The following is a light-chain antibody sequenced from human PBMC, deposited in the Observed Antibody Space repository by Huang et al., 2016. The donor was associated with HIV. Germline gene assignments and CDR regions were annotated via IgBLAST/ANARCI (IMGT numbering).Light chain of an antibody. CDR1: QDLGTY. Sequence: DIQMTQSPSSLSASVGDSVTITCRTSQDLGTYLNWYQQRPGKAPNLLVYGSSTVQSGVPSRFSGGGSGTEVTLTINGLQPDDFGIYYCHQTYTSSSFGQGTRLDTK. J-gene: IGKJ5*01. CDR3: HQTYTSSS. CDR2: GSS. V-gene: IGKV1-39*01.